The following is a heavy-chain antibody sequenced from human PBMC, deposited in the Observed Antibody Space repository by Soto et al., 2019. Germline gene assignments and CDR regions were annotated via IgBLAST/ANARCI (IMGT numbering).Heavy chain of an antibody. V-gene: IGHV1-3*04. CDR3: AKGSRMWTPDY. CDR1: GYTFTDYA. J-gene: IGHJ4*02. Sequence: ASVKVSCKASGYTFTDYAMHWVRQAPGQRLEWMGWINTGNGNTKFSLRFQGRVTITRDTSATTAYMELTSLRSEDTAVYYCAKGSRMWTPDYWGQGTLVTVSS. CDR2: INTGNGNT. D-gene: IGHD2-21*01.